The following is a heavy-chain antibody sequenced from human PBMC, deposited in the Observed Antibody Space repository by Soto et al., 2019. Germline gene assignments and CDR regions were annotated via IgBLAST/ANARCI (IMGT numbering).Heavy chain of an antibody. V-gene: IGHV4-59*01. CDR1: GGSIHTYY. CDR2: IYYSGST. CDR3: AKGGASSFPFAY. J-gene: IGHJ4*02. D-gene: IGHD6-6*01. Sequence: QVQLQESGPGLVRPSKTLSLTCTVSGGSIHTYYWSWIRQPPGKGLEWIGYIYYSGSTDYNPSLKSRVTMAVDTSKNQFSLNLSSVTAADTAVYYCAKGGASSFPFAYWGQGTLVTVSS.